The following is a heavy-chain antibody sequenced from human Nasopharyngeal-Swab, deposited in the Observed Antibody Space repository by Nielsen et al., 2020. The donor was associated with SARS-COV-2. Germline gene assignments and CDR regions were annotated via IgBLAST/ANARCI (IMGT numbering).Heavy chain of an antibody. Sequence: SVKVSCKASGGTFSSYAISWVRQAPGQGLEWMGRIIPILGIANYAQKFQGRVTITADKSTSTAYMELSSLRSEDTAVYYCARGDSYGASWYFDLWGRGTLGTVSS. J-gene: IGHJ2*01. V-gene: IGHV1-69*04. D-gene: IGHD5-18*01. CDR2: IIPILGIA. CDR1: GGTFSSYA. CDR3: ARGDSYGASWYFDL.